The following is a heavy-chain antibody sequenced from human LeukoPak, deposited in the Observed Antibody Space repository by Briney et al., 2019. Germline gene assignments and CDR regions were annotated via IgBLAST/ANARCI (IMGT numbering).Heavy chain of an antibody. Sequence: GGSLRLTCAASGFTFSSYEMNWVRQAPGKGLEWVSYISSSGTPIHYADSVKGRFTISRDNAKNSLFLQMNSLRAEDTAVYYCAREKTACGGDCYDSWGQGTLVTVSS. D-gene: IGHD2-21*01. CDR1: GFTFSSYE. J-gene: IGHJ4*02. CDR2: ISSSGTPI. V-gene: IGHV3-48*03. CDR3: AREKTACGGDCYDS.